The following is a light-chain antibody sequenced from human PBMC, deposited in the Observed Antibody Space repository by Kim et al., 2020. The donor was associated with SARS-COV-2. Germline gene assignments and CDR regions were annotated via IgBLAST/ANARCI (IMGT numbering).Light chain of an antibody. CDR2: GKN. Sequence: ALGQTVRITCQGDSLRNFYTTWYQQKPGQAPVVVIYGKNNRPSGIPDRFSGSSSGNIASLTITGAQAEDEADYYCNSRYSSGNNYVFGTGTKVTVL. V-gene: IGLV3-19*01. CDR1: SLRNFY. J-gene: IGLJ1*01. CDR3: NSRYSSGNNYV.